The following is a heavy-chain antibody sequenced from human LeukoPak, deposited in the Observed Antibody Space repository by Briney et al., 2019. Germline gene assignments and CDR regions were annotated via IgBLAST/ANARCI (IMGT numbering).Heavy chain of an antibody. J-gene: IGHJ5*02. CDR2: IYYSGST. CDR1: GGSISSHY. CDR3: ARDPRGSWYINWFDP. Sequence: SETLSLTCTVSGGSISSHYWSWIRQPPGKGLEWIGYIYYSGSTNYNPSLESRVTISVDTSKNQFSLKLSSVTAADTAVYYCARDPRGSWYINWFDPWGQGTLVTVSS. V-gene: IGHV4-59*11. D-gene: IGHD6-13*01.